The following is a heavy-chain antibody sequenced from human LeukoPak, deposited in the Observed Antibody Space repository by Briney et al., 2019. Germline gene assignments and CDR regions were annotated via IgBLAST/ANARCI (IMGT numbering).Heavy chain of an antibody. D-gene: IGHD3-22*01. J-gene: IGHJ4*02. Sequence: PGRSLRLSCAASGFTFSSYAMSWVRQAPGKGLEWVGRIKSKTDGGTTDYAAPVKGRLTISRDDSKNTLYLQMNSLKTEDTAVYYCTTSGWVYDSSGYYYFDYWGQGTLVTVSS. CDR1: GFTFSSYA. CDR2: IKSKTDGGTT. CDR3: TTSGWVYDSSGYYYFDY. V-gene: IGHV3-15*01.